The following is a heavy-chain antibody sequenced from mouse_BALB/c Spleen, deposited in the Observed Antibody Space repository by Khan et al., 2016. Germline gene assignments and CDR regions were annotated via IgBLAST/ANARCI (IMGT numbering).Heavy chain of an antibody. D-gene: IGHD1-1*01. CDR2: INPDSSTI. V-gene: IGHV4-1*02. Sequence: EVKLLESGGGLVQPGGSLKLSCAASGFDFSRYWMSWVRQAPGQGLEWIEEINPDSSTIKYTPSLKDKFIFSRDNAKNKLYLQLSKVRSEDSALYFCVSPFTTGVAYWGQGTLVTVSA. J-gene: IGHJ3*01. CDR1: GFDFSRYW. CDR3: VSPFTTGVAY.